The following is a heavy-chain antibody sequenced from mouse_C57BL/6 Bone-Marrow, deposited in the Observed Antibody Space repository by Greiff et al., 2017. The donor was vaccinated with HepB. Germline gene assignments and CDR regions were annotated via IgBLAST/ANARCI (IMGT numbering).Heavy chain of an antibody. D-gene: IGHD2-1*01. J-gene: IGHJ3*01. CDR2: IRNKANGYTT. Sequence: EVQLVESGGGLVQPGGSLSLSCAASGFTFTDYYMSWVRQPPGKALEWLGFIRNKANGYTTEYSASVKGRFTISRDNSQSILYLQMNALRAEDSATYYCARSYYVNFTACFAYWGEGTLVTVSA. CDR3: ARSYYVNFTACFAY. V-gene: IGHV7-3*01. CDR1: GFTFTDYY.